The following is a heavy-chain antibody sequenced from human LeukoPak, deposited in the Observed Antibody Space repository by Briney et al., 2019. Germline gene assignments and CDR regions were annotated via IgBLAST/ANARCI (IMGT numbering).Heavy chain of an antibody. CDR3: ARGYSSSWYRIFDAFDI. J-gene: IGHJ3*02. D-gene: IGHD6-13*01. V-gene: IGHV4-34*01. CDR1: GGSFSGYY. CDR2: INHSGST. Sequence: SETLSLTCAVYGGSFSGYYWSWIRQPPGKGLEWIGEINHSGSTNYNPSLKSRVTISVDKSKNQFSLKLSSVTAADTAVYYCARGYSSSWYRIFDAFDIWGQGTMVTVSS.